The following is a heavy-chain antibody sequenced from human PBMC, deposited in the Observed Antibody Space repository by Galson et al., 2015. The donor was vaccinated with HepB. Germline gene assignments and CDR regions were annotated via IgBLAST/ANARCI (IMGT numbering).Heavy chain of an antibody. CDR1: GFTFSSYA. CDR2: ISGSGGST. D-gene: IGHD3-3*01. V-gene: IGHV3-23*01. J-gene: IGHJ4*02. CDR3: AKDRAFWSGYYGY. Sequence: SLRLSCAASGFTFSSYAMSWVRQAPGKGLEWVSAISGSGGSTYYADSVKGRFTISRDNSKNTLYLQMNSLRAEDTAVYYCAKDRAFWSGYYGYWGQGTLVTVSS.